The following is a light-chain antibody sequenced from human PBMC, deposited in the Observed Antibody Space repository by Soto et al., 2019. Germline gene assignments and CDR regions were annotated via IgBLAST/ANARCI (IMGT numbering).Light chain of an antibody. CDR3: FSYTSSTAYV. J-gene: IGLJ1*01. Sequence: QSALTQPACVSGSPGQSITISCTGTSSDIGGYKYVSWYQLHPGKAPKLMIYEVSNRPSGISDRFSASKSGNTASLTISGLQDDDEADYYCFSYTSSTAYVFGTGTKVTVL. V-gene: IGLV2-14*01. CDR1: SSDIGGYKY. CDR2: EVS.